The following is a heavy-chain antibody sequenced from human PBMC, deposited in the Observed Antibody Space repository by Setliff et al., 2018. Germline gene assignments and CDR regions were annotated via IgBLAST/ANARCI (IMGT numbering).Heavy chain of an antibody. CDR2: IRSRPDNYAT. Sequence: QPGGSLRLSCVASGFTFSGSAMHWVRQASGKGLEWVGRIRSRPDNYATLYAASVKGRFTISRDDSKNTAYLQMNSLKTEDTAVYYCTRQASPHPDSSGYYYDLKFYYYMDVWGKGTTVTVSS. CDR3: TRQASPHPDSSGYYYDLKFYYYMDV. V-gene: IGHV3-73*01. CDR1: GFTFSGSA. J-gene: IGHJ6*03. D-gene: IGHD3-22*01.